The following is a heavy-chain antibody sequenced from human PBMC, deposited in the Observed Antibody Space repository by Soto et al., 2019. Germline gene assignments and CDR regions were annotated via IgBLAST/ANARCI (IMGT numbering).Heavy chain of an antibody. CDR1: GLTFSSYS. CDR3: ARDDTYGMDV. Sequence: GSQKLSCAASGLTFSSYSMNWVRQAPGKGLEWVSSITSSTSYIYYADSVKGRFTISRDNAKSSLYLQMNSLRAEDTAVYYCARDDTYGMDVWGQGTTVT. V-gene: IGHV3-21*01. CDR2: ITSSTSYI. J-gene: IGHJ6*02.